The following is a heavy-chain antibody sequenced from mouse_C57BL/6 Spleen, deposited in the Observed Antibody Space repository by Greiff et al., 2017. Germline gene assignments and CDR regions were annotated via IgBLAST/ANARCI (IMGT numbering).Heavy chain of an antibody. D-gene: IGHD2-4*01. CDR1: GYTFTSYW. CDR2: IDPSDSET. V-gene: IGHV1-52*01. J-gene: IGHJ2*01. Sequence: VQLQQPGAELVRPGSSVKLSCKASGYTFTSYWMHWVKQRPIPGLEWIGNIDPSDSETHYNQKFKDKATLTVDKSSSTAYMQLSSLTSEDSAVYYCARRADYVYYFDYGGQGTTLTVSS. CDR3: ARRADYVYYFDY.